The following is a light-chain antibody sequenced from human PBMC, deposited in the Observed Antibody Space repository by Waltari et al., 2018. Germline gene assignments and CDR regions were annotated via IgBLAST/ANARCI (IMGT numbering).Light chain of an antibody. J-gene: IGLJ2*01. Sequence: QSALTQPASVSGSPGQSITISCTGSSTDIGGYFFVSWYQQQSGKAPKLILYGVSNRPSGVSDRFSGSKSDNTASLTISGLQTQDEADYYCSSYSSTTTRVLFGGGTRLTVL. CDR3: SSYSSTTTRVL. V-gene: IGLV2-14*03. CDR1: STDIGGYFF. CDR2: GVS.